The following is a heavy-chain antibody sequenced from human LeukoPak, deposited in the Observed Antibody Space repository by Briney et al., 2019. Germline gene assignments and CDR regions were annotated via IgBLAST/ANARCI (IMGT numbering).Heavy chain of an antibody. D-gene: IGHD1-26*01. Sequence: GRSLRLSCAASGFTFSSYAMHRVRQAPGKGLEWVAVISYDGSNKYYADSVKGRFTISRDNSKNTLYLQMNSLRAEDTAVYYCASHQRYSGSSCLGYWGQGTLVTVSS. CDR1: GFTFSSYA. CDR3: ASHQRYSGSSCLGY. V-gene: IGHV3-30-3*01. CDR2: ISYDGSNK. J-gene: IGHJ4*02.